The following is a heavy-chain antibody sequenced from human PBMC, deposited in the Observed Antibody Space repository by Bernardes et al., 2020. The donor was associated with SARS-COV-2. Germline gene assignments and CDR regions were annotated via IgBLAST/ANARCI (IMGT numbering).Heavy chain of an antibody. CDR3: AKIAVIAAAGFHFDY. J-gene: IGHJ4*02. CDR1: GFTFVTHA. D-gene: IGHD6-13*01. V-gene: IGHV3-23*01. CDR2: ISGSCGST. Sequence: SLRLSCAASGFTFVTHAMSWVRHAPVQGLEWVSAISGSCGSTYYADSVQGRFTISRDNSKNTLYLQMNSLRAEDTAVYYCAKIAVIAAAGFHFDYWGQGTLVTVSS.